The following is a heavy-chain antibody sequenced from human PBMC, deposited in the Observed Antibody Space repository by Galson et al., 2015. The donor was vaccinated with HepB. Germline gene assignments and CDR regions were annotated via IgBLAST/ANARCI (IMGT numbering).Heavy chain of an antibody. CDR3: AKDWWFGELCLGRCAFDI. J-gene: IGHJ3*02. Sequence: SLRLSCAASGFTFSSYAMSWVRQAPGKGLEWVSAISGSGGSTYYADSVKGRFTISRDNAKNTLYLQMNSLRAEDTAVYYCAKDWWFGELCLGRCAFDIWGQGTMVTVSS. V-gene: IGHV3-23*01. D-gene: IGHD3-10*01. CDR1: GFTFSSYA. CDR2: ISGSGGST.